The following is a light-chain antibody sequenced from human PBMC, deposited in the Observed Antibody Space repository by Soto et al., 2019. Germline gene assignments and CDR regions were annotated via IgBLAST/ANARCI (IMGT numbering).Light chain of an antibody. CDR2: GAS. CDR3: QQYNTWSPWT. Sequence: EIVMTQSPATLSVSPGERATLSCRASQSVSSNLAWYQQKPGQAPRLLIYGASTRATGIPARFRGSGSGTEFTLTISSLQSEDFAVYYCQQYNTWSPWTFGQGTKVEIK. CDR1: QSVSSN. V-gene: IGKV3-15*01. J-gene: IGKJ1*01.